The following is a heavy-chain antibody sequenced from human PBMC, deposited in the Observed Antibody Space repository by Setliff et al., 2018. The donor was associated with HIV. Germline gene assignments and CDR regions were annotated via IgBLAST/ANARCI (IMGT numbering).Heavy chain of an antibody. CDR1: GASISSRSYY. Sequence: PSETLSLTCSVSGASISSRSYYWGWIRQPPGKGLEWIGTMYYSGTTYYNPSLKSRVTISADTSKNQYSLKMTSVTAADTAGYYCARRGEDATIYWGRGTLVTVSS. V-gene: IGHV4-39*01. D-gene: IGHD3-3*01. J-gene: IGHJ4*02. CDR2: MYYSGTT. CDR3: ARRGEDATIY.